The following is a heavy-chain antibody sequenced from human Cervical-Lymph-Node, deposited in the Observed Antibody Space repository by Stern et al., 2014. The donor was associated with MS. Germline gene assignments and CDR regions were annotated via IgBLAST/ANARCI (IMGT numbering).Heavy chain of an antibody. V-gene: IGHV4-59*01. CDR1: GGSIRSYY. CDR2: IHSSGTT. J-gene: IGHJ4*02. D-gene: IGHD5-24*01. Sequence: QLQLQESGPGLVKPSETLSLTCTVSGGSIRSYYWSWIRQPPGKGLEWIGYIHSSGTTNYKSSLNSRVTISVDTSKNQFSLNLNSVTAADTAVYYCARGAETATPWDFWGQGTLVTVSS. CDR3: ARGAETATPWDF.